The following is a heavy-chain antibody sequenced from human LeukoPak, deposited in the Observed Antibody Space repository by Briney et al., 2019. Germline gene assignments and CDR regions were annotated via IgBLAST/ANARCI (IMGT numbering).Heavy chain of an antibody. Sequence: GASVKVSCKASGYTFTSYGISWVRQAPGQGLEWMGWISAYNGNTNYAQKLQGRVTMTTDTSTSTAYMELRSLRSDDTAVYYCARNYYYSGGSCYSSYYYYMDVWGKGTTVTVSS. CDR2: ISAYNGNT. D-gene: IGHD2-15*01. CDR3: ARNYYYSGGSCYSSYYYYMDV. CDR1: GYTFTSYG. V-gene: IGHV1-18*01. J-gene: IGHJ6*03.